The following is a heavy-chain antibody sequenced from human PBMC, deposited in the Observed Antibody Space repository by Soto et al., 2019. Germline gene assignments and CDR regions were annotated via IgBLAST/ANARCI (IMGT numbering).Heavy chain of an antibody. CDR2: IWYDGSNK. V-gene: IGHV3-33*01. Sequence: QVQLVESGGGVVQPGRSLRLSCAASGFTFSSYGMHWVRQAPGKGLEWVGVIWYDGSNKYYADSVEGRFTISRYNYQNPLYLQMHSLRAEDTAVSYCARGERMYYYDSGGYPFDYWGQGTLVTVSS. J-gene: IGHJ4*02. D-gene: IGHD3-22*01. CDR3: ARGERMYYYDSGGYPFDY. CDR1: GFTFSSYG.